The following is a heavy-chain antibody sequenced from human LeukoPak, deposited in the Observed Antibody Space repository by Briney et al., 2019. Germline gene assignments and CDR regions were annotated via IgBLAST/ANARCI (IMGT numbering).Heavy chain of an antibody. CDR3: ARLKFYDSTGYSPGHYMDV. D-gene: IGHD3-22*01. J-gene: IGHJ6*03. V-gene: IGHV4-4*07. Sequence: SETLSLTCTVSGGPIYSYYWSWVRQTAGKGLEWIGRLYPGVSTNYNPSLKSRVTMSVDTSKNQFALKLSAVTAADTAVYYCARLKFYDSTGYSPGHYMDVWGKGTTVTVSS. CDR1: GGPIYSYY. CDR2: LYPGVST.